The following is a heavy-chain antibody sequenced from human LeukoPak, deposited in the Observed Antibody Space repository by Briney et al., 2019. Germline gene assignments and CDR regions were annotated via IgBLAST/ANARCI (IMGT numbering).Heavy chain of an antibody. D-gene: IGHD5/OR15-5a*01. V-gene: IGHV4-39*01. J-gene: IGHJ5*02. Sequence: SETLSLTCTVSGGSISSNTYYWGWIRRPPGKGLEWIGNIHYSGSTYYNPSLESRVTISVDTSKNQFSLNLSSLTAADTAVYYCATSDTVSTYNWFDPWGQGTLVTVSS. CDR1: GGSISSNTYY. CDR2: IHYSGST. CDR3: ATSDTVSTYNWFDP.